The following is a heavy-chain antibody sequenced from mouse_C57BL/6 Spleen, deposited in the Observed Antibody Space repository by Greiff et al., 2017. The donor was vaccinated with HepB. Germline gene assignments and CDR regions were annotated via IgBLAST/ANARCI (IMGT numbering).Heavy chain of an antibody. V-gene: IGHV5-2*03. J-gene: IGHJ2*01. CDR3: ARHCDYDRVYYFDY. Sequence: EVKLVESGGGLVQPGESLKLSCESNEYEFPSHDMSWVRKTPEKRLELVAAINSDGGSTYYPDTMERRFIISRVNTKKTLYLQMSSLRSEDTALYYCARHCDYDRVYYFDYWGQGTTLTVSS. D-gene: IGHD2-4*01. CDR1: EYEFPSHD. CDR2: INSDGGST.